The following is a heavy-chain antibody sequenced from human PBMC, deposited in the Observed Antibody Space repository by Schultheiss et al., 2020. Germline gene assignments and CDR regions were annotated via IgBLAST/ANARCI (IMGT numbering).Heavy chain of an antibody. J-gene: IGHJ6*02. CDR1: GFTFSDYA. CDR2: IKQDGSEK. CDR3: ARVDYRYYGMDV. D-gene: IGHD3-16*01. V-gene: IGHV3-7*01. Sequence: GGSLRLSCAASGFTFSDYAVHWVRQAPGKGLEWVANIKQDGSEKYYVDSVKGRFTISRDNAKNSLYLQMNSLRAEDTAVYYCARVDYRYYGMDVWGQGTTVTVSS.